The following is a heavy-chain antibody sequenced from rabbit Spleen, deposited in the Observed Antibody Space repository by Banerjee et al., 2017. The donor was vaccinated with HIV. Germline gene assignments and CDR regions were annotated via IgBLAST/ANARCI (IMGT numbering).Heavy chain of an antibody. CDR3: TRADSDVHWSFKL. CDR1: GFDLSNNHY. J-gene: IGHJ4*01. D-gene: IGHD3-3*01. V-gene: IGHV1S45*01. Sequence: QEQLEESGGGLVKPEGSLTLTCKASGFDLSNNHYMCWVRQAPGKGLEWIACIYTGSSGNTYYASWAKGRFTISKTSTTVTLQMTSLTAADTAAYFCTRADSDVHWSFKLWGPGTLVTVS. CDR2: IYTGSSGNT.